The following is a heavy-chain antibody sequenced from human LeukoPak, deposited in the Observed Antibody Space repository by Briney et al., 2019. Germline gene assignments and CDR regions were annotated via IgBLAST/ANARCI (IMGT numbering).Heavy chain of an antibody. V-gene: IGHV4-4*02. Sequence: SETLSLTCAVSGGSISSSNWWSWVRQPPGKGLEWIGEIYHSGSTNYNPPLKSRVTISVDKSKNQFSLKLSSVTAADTAVYYCARVVRGYVDYYGMDVWGQGTTVTVSS. CDR1: GGSISSSNW. J-gene: IGHJ6*02. CDR2: IYHSGST. CDR3: ARVVRGYVDYYGMDV. D-gene: IGHD5-12*01.